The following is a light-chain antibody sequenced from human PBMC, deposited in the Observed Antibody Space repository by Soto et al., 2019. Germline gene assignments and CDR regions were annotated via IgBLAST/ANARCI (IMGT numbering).Light chain of an antibody. CDR2: DAS. CDR1: QDISNY. CDR3: QQYDNLPSRT. J-gene: IGKJ1*01. V-gene: IGKV1-33*01. Sequence: DIQMTQSQSSLSASVGDRVTITCQASQDISNYLNWYQQKPGKAPKLLIYDASNLETGVPSRFSGSGSGTDFTFTISSLQPEDIATYYCQQYDNLPSRTFGQGTKVDI.